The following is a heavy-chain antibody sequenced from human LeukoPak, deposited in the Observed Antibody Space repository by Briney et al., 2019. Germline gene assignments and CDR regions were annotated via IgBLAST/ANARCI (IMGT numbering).Heavy chain of an antibody. J-gene: IGHJ6*04. CDR2: IRYDGRNK. CDR3: AELGITMIGGV. D-gene: IGHD3-10*02. CDR1: GFTFSSYG. Sequence: GGSLRLSCAAPGFTFSSYGMHWVRQAPGKGLDWVAFIRYDGRNKYYADSVKGRFTISRGNSKNTLYLQMSSLRAEDTAVYYCAELGITMIGGVWGKGTTVTISS. V-gene: IGHV3-30*02.